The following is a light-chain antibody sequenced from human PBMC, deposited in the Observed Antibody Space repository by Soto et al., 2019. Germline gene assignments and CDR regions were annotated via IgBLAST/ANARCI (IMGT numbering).Light chain of an antibody. J-gene: IGKJ4*01. Sequence: EIVLTQSPGTLSLSPGERATLSCRASQSVSSSYLAWYQQKPGQAPSLLIYGASSRATGIPDRFSGSGSGTDFTLTISRLEPEDFAAYYCQQYGSSPLTFGGGTKVEIK. CDR3: QQYGSSPLT. CDR2: GAS. CDR1: QSVSSSY. V-gene: IGKV3-20*01.